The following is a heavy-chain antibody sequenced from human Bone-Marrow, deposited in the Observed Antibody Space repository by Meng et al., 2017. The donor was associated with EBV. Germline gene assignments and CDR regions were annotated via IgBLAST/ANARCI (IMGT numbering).Heavy chain of an antibody. J-gene: IGHJ4*02. D-gene: IGHD6-19*01. Sequence: QLVQLVLVLKKPVASVKASTKASGYTFTRYGISWVRQAPGQGLEWMGWVSAYNGNTNYAQKLQGRVTMTTDTSTSTAYMELRSLRSDDTAVYYCAREYSSGWYYFDYWGQGTLVTVSS. V-gene: IGHV1-18*01. CDR1: GYTFTRYG. CDR2: VSAYNGNT. CDR3: AREYSSGWYYFDY.